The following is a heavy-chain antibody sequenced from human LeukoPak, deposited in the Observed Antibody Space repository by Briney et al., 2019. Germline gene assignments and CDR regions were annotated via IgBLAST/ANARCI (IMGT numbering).Heavy chain of an antibody. J-gene: IGHJ6*03. CDR1: GFTLSSFW. CDR3: ARASLLARGYHYYMDV. D-gene: IGHD3-3*02. CDR2: IKQDGRER. V-gene: IGHV3-7*01. Sequence: GGSLRLSCAASGFTLSSFWMSWVRQTPGKGLEWVANIKQDGRERYYVDSVKGRFTISRDNARNSLYLQMNSLRAEDTAVYYCARASLLARGYHYYMDVWGKGTTVTVSS.